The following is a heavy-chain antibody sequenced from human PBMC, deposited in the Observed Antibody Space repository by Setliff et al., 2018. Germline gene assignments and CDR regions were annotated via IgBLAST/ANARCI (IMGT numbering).Heavy chain of an antibody. D-gene: IGHD5-12*01. J-gene: IGHJ4*02. CDR3: ARGGTFRYFDF. Sequence: SETLSLTCTVSGDSLSNAPYYWNWIRHHPGKGLDWIGYIFYSGTANYSPSLRSRLTISVDTSKNQFSLKLRSVTAADTAVYYCARGGTFRYFDFWGQGAPVTVSS. CDR1: GDSLSNAPYY. V-gene: IGHV4-61*01. CDR2: IFYSGTA.